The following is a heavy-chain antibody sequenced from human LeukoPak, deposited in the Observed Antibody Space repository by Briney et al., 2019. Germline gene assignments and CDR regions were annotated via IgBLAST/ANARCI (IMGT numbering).Heavy chain of an antibody. Sequence: SGTLSLTCAVSGGSISSSNWWSWIRQPPGKGLEWIGEIYHSGSTNYNPSLKSRVTISVDKSKTQFSLKLNSVTAADTAVYYCAKVDGSCSGGSCPSGNWFDPWGQGTLVTVSS. CDR2: IYHSGST. V-gene: IGHV4-4*02. CDR3: AKVDGSCSGGSCPSGNWFDP. D-gene: IGHD2-15*01. CDR1: GGSISSSNW. J-gene: IGHJ5*02.